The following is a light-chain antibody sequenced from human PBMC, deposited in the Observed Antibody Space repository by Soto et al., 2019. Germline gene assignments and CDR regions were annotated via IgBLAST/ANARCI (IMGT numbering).Light chain of an antibody. CDR2: YDS. J-gene: IGLJ2*01. CDR3: QVWDSSSDLVV. Sequence: SYELTQPPSVSVAPGKTTRLTCGGNNIGSKSVHWYQQKPGQAPVLVIYYDSDRPSGIPERFSGSNSGNTATLTISRVEAGDEDDYYCQVWDSSSDLVVFGGGTKLTVL. V-gene: IGLV3-21*04. CDR1: NIGSKS.